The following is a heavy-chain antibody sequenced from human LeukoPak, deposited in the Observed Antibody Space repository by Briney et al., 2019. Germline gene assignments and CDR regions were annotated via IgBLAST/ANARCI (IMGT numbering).Heavy chain of an antibody. Sequence: PGGSLRLSCAASGFTFDDYAMHWVRQAPGKGLEWVSGISWNSGSIGYADSVKGRFTISRDNAKNSLYLQMNSLRAEDTALYYCAKDNFSTRYDSSGYYLRYFDYWGQGTLVTVSS. CDR2: ISWNSGSI. D-gene: IGHD3-22*01. J-gene: IGHJ4*02. V-gene: IGHV3-9*01. CDR1: GFTFDDYA. CDR3: AKDNFSTRYDSSGYYLRYFDY.